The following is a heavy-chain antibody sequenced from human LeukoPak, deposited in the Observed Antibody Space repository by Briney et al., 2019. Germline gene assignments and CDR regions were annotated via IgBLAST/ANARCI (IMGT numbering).Heavy chain of an antibody. J-gene: IGHJ4*02. CDR2: VSSSGSTI. V-gene: IGHV3-48*03. Sequence: SGGSLRLSCAASGFTFSNFEMNWVRQAPGKGLEWISYVSSSGSTIHYADSVKGRFTISRDNAKNSLYLQMNSLRAEDTAVYYCARESGATYCGGGCYFGFDYWGQGTVVTVPS. CDR3: ARESGATYCGGGCYFGFDY. CDR1: GFTFSNFE. D-gene: IGHD2-21*02.